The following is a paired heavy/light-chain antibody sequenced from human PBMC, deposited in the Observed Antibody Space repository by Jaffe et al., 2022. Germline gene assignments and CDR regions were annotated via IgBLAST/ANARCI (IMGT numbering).Heavy chain of an antibody. CDR2: IYTSGST. D-gene: IGHD3-22*01. Sequence: QVQLQESGPGLVKPSQTLSLTCTVSGGSISSGSYYWSWIRQPAGKGLEWIGRIYTSGSTNYNPSLKSRVTISVDTSKNQFSLKLSSVTAADTAVYYCARGVGGHYYDSSGYYYYYYYYMDVWGKGTTVTVSS. CDR1: GGSISSGSYY. V-gene: IGHV4-61*02. CDR3: ARGVGGHYYDSSGYYYYYYYYMDV. J-gene: IGHJ6*03.
Light chain of an antibody. V-gene: IGLV3-19*01. CDR3: NSRDSSGNPIWV. CDR1: SLRSYY. CDR2: GKN. Sequence: SSELTQDPAVSVALGQTVRITCQGDSLRSYYASWYQQKPGQAPVLVIYGKNNRPSGIPDRFSGSSSGNTASLTITGAQAEDEADYYCNSRDSSGNPIWVFGGGTKLTVL. J-gene: IGLJ3*02.